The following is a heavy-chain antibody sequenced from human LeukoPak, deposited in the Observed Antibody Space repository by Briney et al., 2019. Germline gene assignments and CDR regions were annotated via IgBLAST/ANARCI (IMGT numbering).Heavy chain of an antibody. CDR2: IYGGDT. CDR1: GFTVSNNY. D-gene: IGHD1-26*01. CDR3: ARDSGSSNYYYYGMDV. J-gene: IGHJ6*02. Sequence: GGSLRLSCAGSGFTVSNNYMSWVRQAPGKGLEWVSLIYGGDTYYSDSVRGRFTISRDNSKNTLYLQMNSLRAEDTAVYYCARDSGSSNYYYYGMDVWGQGTTVTVSS. V-gene: IGHV3-53*01.